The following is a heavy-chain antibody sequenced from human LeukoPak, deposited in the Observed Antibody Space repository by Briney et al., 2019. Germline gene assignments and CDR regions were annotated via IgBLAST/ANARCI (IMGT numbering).Heavy chain of an antibody. V-gene: IGHV4-59*08. CDR2: IKYSGDS. CDR1: GVSISDYY. D-gene: IGHD3-10*01. J-gene: IGHJ6*02. CDR3: ARHSPDQNYYGSGSYHYYGMDV. Sequence: SETLSLTCTVSGVSISDYYWRWIRQSPGKGLEWIGDIKYSGDSNYNPSLKSRVTMSIDTSKNQFSLKLSSVTAADTAVYYCARHSPDQNYYGSGSYHYYGMDVWGQGTTVTVSS.